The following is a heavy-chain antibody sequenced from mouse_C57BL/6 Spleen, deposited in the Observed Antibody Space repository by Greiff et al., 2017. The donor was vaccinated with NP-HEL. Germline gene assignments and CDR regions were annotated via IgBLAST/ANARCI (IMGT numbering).Heavy chain of an antibody. CDR2: IYPGDGDT. Sequence: VQLQQSGPELVKPGASVKISCKASGYAFSSSWMNWVKQRPGKGLEWIGRIYPGDGDTNYNGKLKGKATMTADNASSTAYMQLSSLTSEDSAVYFCAKDYSNYENWYFDVWGTGTTVTVSS. CDR3: AKDYSNYENWYFDV. J-gene: IGHJ1*03. V-gene: IGHV1-82*01. CDR1: GYAFSSSW. D-gene: IGHD2-5*01.